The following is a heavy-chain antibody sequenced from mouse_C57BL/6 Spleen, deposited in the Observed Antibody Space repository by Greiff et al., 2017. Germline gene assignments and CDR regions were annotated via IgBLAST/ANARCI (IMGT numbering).Heavy chain of an antibody. Sequence: QVQLQQSGADLAKPGASVKLSCKASGYTFTSYWMHWVKQRPGQGLEWIGYINPSSGYTKYNQKFKDKATLTADKSSSTAYMQLSSLTSEDSAVYYCARSYDGYYFDYWGQGTTLTVSS. D-gene: IGHD2-3*01. V-gene: IGHV1-7*01. CDR3: ARSYDGYYFDY. CDR1: GYTFTSYW. J-gene: IGHJ2*01. CDR2: INPSSGYT.